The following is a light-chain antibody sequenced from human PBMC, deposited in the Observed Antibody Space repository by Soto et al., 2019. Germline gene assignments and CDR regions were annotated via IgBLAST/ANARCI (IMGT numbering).Light chain of an antibody. Sequence: EIVLTQSPGTLSLSPGERATLSFSASQSVINNYLAWYQQKAGQAPRLLIYDASTRATGIPDRFSGSGSGTDFTLTISRLEAEDFAVYYCQQYVTSSWTFGQGTKVDIK. V-gene: IGKV3-20*01. CDR1: QSVINNY. CDR2: DAS. J-gene: IGKJ1*01. CDR3: QQYVTSSWT.